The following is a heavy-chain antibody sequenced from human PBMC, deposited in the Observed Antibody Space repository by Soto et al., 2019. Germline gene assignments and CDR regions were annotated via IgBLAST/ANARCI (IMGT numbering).Heavy chain of an antibody. V-gene: IGHV1-69*01. D-gene: IGHD3-22*01. J-gene: IGHJ4*02. CDR3: ARPRTYDYESSSYYSHQFDD. Sequence: QVQLVQSGAEVKKPGSSVKVSCKTSGGIFRRHPIDWVRQAPGQGLEWMGGIVPQLGRVIYPRDFQGRVTIYADELTHTSSLELSGLTSEDTAVYYCARPRTYDYESSSYYSHQFDDWGQGTLVTVSS. CDR2: IVPQLGRV. CDR1: GGIFRRHP.